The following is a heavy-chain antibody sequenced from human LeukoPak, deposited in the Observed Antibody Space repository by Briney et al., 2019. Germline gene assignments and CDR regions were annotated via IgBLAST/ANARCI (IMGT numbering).Heavy chain of an antibody. V-gene: IGHV3-7*01. CDR2: IKQDGSKK. Sequence: GGSLRLSCVASGFPFSSYWMTWVRQAPGKGLEWVANIKQDGSKKSYVDSVKGRFTISRDNAKNSLYLQMNSLRAEDTAIYYCARANDFGDYVFDYWGQGTLVIVSS. CDR3: ARANDFGDYVFDY. J-gene: IGHJ4*02. D-gene: IGHD4-17*01. CDR1: GFPFSSYW.